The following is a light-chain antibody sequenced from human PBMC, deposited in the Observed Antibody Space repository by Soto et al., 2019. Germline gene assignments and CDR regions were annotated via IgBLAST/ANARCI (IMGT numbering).Light chain of an antibody. CDR3: QKYGSSPRK. V-gene: IGKV3-20*01. Sequence: EIVITHSPSTLSVSPVERATLSFMASQSVSSYLAWYQQKPGQAPRLHIYGASTRATGIPDRFTGSGSGTDFTLTISRLEPEDFAVYYCQKYGSSPRKFGQGTKVDIK. CDR2: GAS. CDR1: QSVSSY. J-gene: IGKJ1*01.